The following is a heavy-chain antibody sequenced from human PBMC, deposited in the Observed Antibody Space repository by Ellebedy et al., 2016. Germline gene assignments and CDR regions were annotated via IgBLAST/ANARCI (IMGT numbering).Heavy chain of an antibody. CDR3: ARGGVGPKGGYYYYAMDV. J-gene: IGHJ6*02. CDR2: INPSGGST. V-gene: IGHV1-46*01. D-gene: IGHD1-26*01. CDR1: GYTFTSYY. Sequence: ASVKVSXXASGYTFTSYYMHWVRQAPGQGLEWMGIINPSGGSTNYAQKFQGRITMTRDTSTSTVYMELSSLSSEDTAVYYCARGGVGPKGGYYYYAMDVWGQGTTVTVSS.